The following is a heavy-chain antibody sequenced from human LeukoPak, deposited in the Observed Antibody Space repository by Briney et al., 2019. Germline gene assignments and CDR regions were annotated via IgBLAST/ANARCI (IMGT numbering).Heavy chain of an antibody. J-gene: IGHJ4*02. CDR2: IGSSSIHI. CDR3: ARGVSYRVVVTATDFDY. D-gene: IGHD2-21*02. CDR1: GFTFSSYY. Sequence: PGGSLILSCDASGFTFSSYYMNWVRQAPGRGLEWVSSIGSSSIHIYYADSVKGRFTISRDNAKNSLYLQMNSLSAEDTAVYYCARGVSYRVVVTATDFDYWGQGTLVTVSS. V-gene: IGHV3-21*01.